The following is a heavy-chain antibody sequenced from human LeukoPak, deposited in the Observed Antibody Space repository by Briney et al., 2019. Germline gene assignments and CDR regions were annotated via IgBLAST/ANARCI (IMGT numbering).Heavy chain of an antibody. Sequence: PSETLSLTCSVSGGSISSYYWSWIRQPPGNALEWIAYIYNSGTTSYSPSLKSRVTISVDTSKNQFSLKLNSVTAADTAVYYCASSTRNTRHFDYWGQGTLVTVSS. J-gene: IGHJ4*02. CDR2: IYNSGTT. D-gene: IGHD2-15*01. CDR1: GGSISSYY. V-gene: IGHV4-59*01. CDR3: ASSTRNTRHFDY.